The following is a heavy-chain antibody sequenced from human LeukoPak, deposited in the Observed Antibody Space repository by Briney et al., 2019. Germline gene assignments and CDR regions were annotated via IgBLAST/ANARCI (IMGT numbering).Heavy chain of an antibody. D-gene: IGHD2-15*01. J-gene: IGHJ4*02. CDR2: ISSSSSTI. Sequence: GGSLRLSCAASGFTFSSYSMDWVRQAPGKGLEWVSYISSSSSTIYYADSVKGRFTISRDNAKNSLYLQMNSLRAEDTAVYYCASGDGLLLYWGQGTLVTVSS. CDR3: ASGDGLLLY. V-gene: IGHV3-48*04. CDR1: GFTFSSYS.